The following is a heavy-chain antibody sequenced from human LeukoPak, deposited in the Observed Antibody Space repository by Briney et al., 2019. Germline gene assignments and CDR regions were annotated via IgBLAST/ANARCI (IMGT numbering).Heavy chain of an antibody. CDR2: IKSKADGGTT. J-gene: IGHJ4*02. Sequence: PGGSLRLSCAASGFTFYSFAMSWVRQAPGKGLEWVGRIKSKADGGTTDYAAPVKGRFTISRDDSKNTLSLQMNSLKTEDTAVYYCTTLTSEPGVDYWGQGTLVTVSS. D-gene: IGHD3-10*01. CDR1: GFTFYSFA. V-gene: IGHV3-15*01. CDR3: TTLTSEPGVDY.